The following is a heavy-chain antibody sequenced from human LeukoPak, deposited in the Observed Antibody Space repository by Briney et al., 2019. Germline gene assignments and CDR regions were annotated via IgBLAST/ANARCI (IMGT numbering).Heavy chain of an antibody. CDR2: ISWDGGST. CDR3: AKAPVTTCRGAFCYPFDY. V-gene: IGHV3-43D*03. Sequence: PGGSLRLSCAASGFSFDDYVMHWVRQAPGKGLEWVSLISWDGGSTYYADSVKGRFTISRDNSKNSLYLQMNSLRPEDAAVYYCAKAPVTTCRGAFCYPFDYWGLGTLVTVSS. CDR1: GFSFDDYV. J-gene: IGHJ4*02. D-gene: IGHD2-15*01.